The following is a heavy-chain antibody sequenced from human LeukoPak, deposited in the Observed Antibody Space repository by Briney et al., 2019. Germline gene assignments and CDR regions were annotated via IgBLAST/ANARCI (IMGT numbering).Heavy chain of an antibody. J-gene: IGHJ4*02. D-gene: IGHD1-26*01. CDR1: GYTFTGYY. CDR2: INLNSGAT. V-gene: IGHV1-2*02. Sequence: ASVKVSCKAPGYTFTGYYMHWVRQAPGQGLEWMGWINLNSGATKYAQNFQGRITMTRDTSISTAYMDLSRLRSDDTAVYYCARAVGATMGHDYWGQGTLVTVSS. CDR3: ARAVGATMGHDY.